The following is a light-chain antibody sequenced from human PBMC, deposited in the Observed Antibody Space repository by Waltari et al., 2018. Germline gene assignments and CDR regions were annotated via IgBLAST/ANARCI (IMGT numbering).Light chain of an antibody. Sequence: EIVMTQSPATLPVSPGERATLSCRASQSVGTSLAWYQQRPGQAPRFLIYGASTRGTGIPAMFSGSGSGTDFTLSISSLQSEDSAVYYCQQYNNWPYTFGQGTKLEIK. CDR2: GAS. V-gene: IGKV3-15*01. CDR3: QQYNNWPYT. CDR1: QSVGTS. J-gene: IGKJ2*01.